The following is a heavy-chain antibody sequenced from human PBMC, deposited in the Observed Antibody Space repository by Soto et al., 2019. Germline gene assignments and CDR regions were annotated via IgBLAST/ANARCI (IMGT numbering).Heavy chain of an antibody. D-gene: IGHD6-19*01. CDR1: GGTFGNYA. V-gene: IGHV1-69*05. J-gene: IGHJ4*02. Sequence: SVKVSCKASGGTFGNYALSWVRQAPGQGLEWMGGIIPIFGAPNYAQKFQGRVAITTDEATSTAYMELSNLRSEDAAVYYCAGGPGYSSHYYYQGQGPLVTVSS. CDR3: AGGPGYSSHYYY. CDR2: IIPIFGAP.